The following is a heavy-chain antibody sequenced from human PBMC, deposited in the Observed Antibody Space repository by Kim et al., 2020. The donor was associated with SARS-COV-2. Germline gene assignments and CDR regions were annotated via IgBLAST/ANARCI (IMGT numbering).Heavy chain of an antibody. CDR3: AKFYDSSPRGAFDI. J-gene: IGHJ3*02. CDR1: GFTFSSYG. CDR2: ISYDGSNK. Sequence: GGSLRLSCAASGFTFSSYGMHWVRQAPGKGLEWVAVISYDGSNKYYADSVKGRFTISRDNSKNTLYLQMNSLRAEDTAVYYCAKFYDSSPRGAFDIWGQGTMVTVSS. V-gene: IGHV3-30*18. D-gene: IGHD3-22*01.